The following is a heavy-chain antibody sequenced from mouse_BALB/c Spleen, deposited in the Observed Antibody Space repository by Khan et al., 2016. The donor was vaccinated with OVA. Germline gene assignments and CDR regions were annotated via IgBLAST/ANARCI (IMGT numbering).Heavy chain of an antibody. CDR2: INPSNGYT. CDR1: GYTFTTYT. V-gene: IGHV1-4*01. CDR3: AREGAYYRSDGWFSY. J-gene: IGHJ3*01. D-gene: IGHD2-14*01. Sequence: QVRLQQSGAELARPGASVKMSCKASGYTFTTYTMHWVKQRPGQGLEWIGYINPSNGYTNYNQKFKDKSTLTADKSSSTAYMQLSSLTSDYSAVYYCAREGAYYRSDGWFSYWGQGTLVTVSA.